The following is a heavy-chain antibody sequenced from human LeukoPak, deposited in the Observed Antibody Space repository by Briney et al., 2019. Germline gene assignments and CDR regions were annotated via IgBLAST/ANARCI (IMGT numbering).Heavy chain of an antibody. Sequence: PSETLSLTCTVSGGSISSYYWSWIRQPPGKGLEWIGYIYYSGSTNYNPSLKSRVTISVDTSKNQFSLKLSSVAAADTAVYYCARHFRLYYFDCWGQGTLVTVSS. J-gene: IGHJ4*02. D-gene: IGHD6-19*01. V-gene: IGHV4-59*08. CDR3: ARHFRLYYFDC. CDR1: GGSISSYY. CDR2: IYYSGST.